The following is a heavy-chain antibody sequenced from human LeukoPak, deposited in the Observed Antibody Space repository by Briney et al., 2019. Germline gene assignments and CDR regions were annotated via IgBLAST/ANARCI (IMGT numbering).Heavy chain of an antibody. Sequence: GGSLRLSCAASGFTFNTYAMSWVRQAPGKGLEWVSSNSGSGGSTYYADSVEGRFAISRDNSKNTLYLQMNSLRAEDTAVYYCAKRGLGDREAFDIWGQGTMVTVSS. D-gene: IGHD2-21*02. CDR1: GFTFNTYA. V-gene: IGHV3-23*01. CDR2: NSGSGGST. CDR3: AKRGLGDREAFDI. J-gene: IGHJ3*02.